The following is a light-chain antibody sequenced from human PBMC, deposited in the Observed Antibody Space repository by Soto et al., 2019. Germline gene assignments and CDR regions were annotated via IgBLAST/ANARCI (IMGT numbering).Light chain of an antibody. CDR1: QDVSSW. J-gene: IGKJ2*01. Sequence: DIQMTQSPSTVSASVGDTVTFSCRASQDVSSWFAWYQQKPGKAPDLLIYAAYSFPSGVPSRFSGRGSGTDFILTISSLQPEDFATYYCQQSKSFPYTFGQGTKLEIK. CDR3: QQSKSFPYT. V-gene: IGKV1-12*01. CDR2: AAY.